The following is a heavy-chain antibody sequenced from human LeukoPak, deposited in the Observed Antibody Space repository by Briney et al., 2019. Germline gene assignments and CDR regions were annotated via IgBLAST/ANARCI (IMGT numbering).Heavy chain of an antibody. CDR1: GFTFSSYA. CDR2: ISYDGSNK. CDR3: ARAFLLWFGELYYFDY. Sequence: GRYLRLSCAASGFTFSSYAMHWVRQAPGKGLEWVAVISYDGSNKYYADSVKGRFTISRDNSKNTLYLQMNSLRAEDTAVYYCARAFLLWFGELYYFDYWGQGTLVTVSS. D-gene: IGHD3-10*01. V-gene: IGHV3-30*04. J-gene: IGHJ4*02.